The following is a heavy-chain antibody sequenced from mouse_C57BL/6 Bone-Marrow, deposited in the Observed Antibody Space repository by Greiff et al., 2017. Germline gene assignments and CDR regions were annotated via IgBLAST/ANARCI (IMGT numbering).Heavy chain of an antibody. Sequence: EVMLVESGGGLVQPGGSMKLSCAASGFTFSDAWMDWVRQSPEKGLEWVAEIRNKANNHATYYAESVKGRFTISRDDSKSSVYLQMNSLRAEDTGIYYCTPDYDGYYGFAYWGQGTLVTVSA. J-gene: IGHJ3*01. CDR1: GFTFSDAW. D-gene: IGHD2-3*01. V-gene: IGHV6-6*01. CDR3: TPDYDGYYGFAY. CDR2: IRNKANNHAT.